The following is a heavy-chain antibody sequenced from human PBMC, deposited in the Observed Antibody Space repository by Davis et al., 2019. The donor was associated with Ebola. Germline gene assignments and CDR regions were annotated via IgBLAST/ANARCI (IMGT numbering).Heavy chain of an antibody. V-gene: IGHV1-3*01. D-gene: IGHD3-3*01. CDR1: GVTLTTYA. J-gene: IGHJ6*04. CDR3: AKSGLSFGVVKYHYGMDV. CDR2: VHGGNGNT. Sequence: ASVKVSCKAAGVTLTTYAIHWVRQAPGQRLEWMGWVHGGNGNTKYSQRFQGRVTITTDTSASTVYLDLTSLRSEDTDVYYCAKSGLSFGVVKYHYGMDVWGKGTTVTVSS.